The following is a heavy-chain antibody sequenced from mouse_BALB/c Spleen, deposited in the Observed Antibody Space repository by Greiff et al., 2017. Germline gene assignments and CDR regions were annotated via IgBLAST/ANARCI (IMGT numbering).Heavy chain of an antibody. J-gene: IGHJ2*01. Sequence: VQLQQSGPGLVKPSQSLSLTCSVTGYSITSGYYWNWIRQFPGNKLEWMGYISYDGSNNYNPSLKNRISITRDTSKNQFFLKLNSVTTEDTATYYCAREGVLWVFDYWGQGTTLTVSS. CDR2: ISYDGSN. D-gene: IGHD4-1*01. CDR3: AREGVLWVFDY. V-gene: IGHV3-6*02. CDR1: GYSITSGYY.